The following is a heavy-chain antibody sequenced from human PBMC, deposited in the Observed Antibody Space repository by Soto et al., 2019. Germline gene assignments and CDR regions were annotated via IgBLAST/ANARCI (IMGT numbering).Heavy chain of an antibody. Sequence: QVQLVESGGGVVQPGRSLRLSCAASGFTFSSYAMHWVRQAPGKGLEWVAVISYDGSNKYYADSVKGRFTISRDNSKNTLYLQMNSLRAEDTAVYYCARESDYDILTGYFSDYWGQGTLVTVSS. CDR2: ISYDGSNK. J-gene: IGHJ4*02. CDR3: ARESDYDILTGYFSDY. CDR1: GFTFSSYA. V-gene: IGHV3-30-3*01. D-gene: IGHD3-9*01.